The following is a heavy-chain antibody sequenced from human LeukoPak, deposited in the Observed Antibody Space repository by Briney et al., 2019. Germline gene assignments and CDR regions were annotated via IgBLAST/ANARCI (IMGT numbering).Heavy chain of an antibody. CDR3: ARWRYCSGGSCNPKTKYYFDY. Sequence: GGSLNLSCAALGFTFDDYGMSWVRQAPGKGLEGVFGLNWKGGGKDYTDSVKGRFNISRDNAKNSLYLQMNSLRAEDTALYYCARWRYCSGGSCNPKTKYYFDYWGQGTLVTVSS. CDR1: GFTFDDYG. CDR2: LNWKGGGK. D-gene: IGHD2-15*01. J-gene: IGHJ4*02. V-gene: IGHV3-20*04.